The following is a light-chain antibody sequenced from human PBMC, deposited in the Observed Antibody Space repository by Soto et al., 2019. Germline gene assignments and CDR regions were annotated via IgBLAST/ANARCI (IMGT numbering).Light chain of an antibody. CDR3: QQYGSSPLT. CDR1: QTVRNNY. Sequence: EFVLTQSPGTLSLSPGERATLSCRASQTVRNNYLAWYQQKPGQAPRLLIYDASSRAAGIPDRFSGSGSGTDFTLTISRLEPEDVAVYYCQQYGSSPLTFGQGTKVDI. J-gene: IGKJ1*01. CDR2: DAS. V-gene: IGKV3-20*01.